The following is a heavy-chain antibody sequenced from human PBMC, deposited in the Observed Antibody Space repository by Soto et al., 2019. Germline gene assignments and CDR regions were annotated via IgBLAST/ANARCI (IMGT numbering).Heavy chain of an antibody. Sequence: QLQLQESGPGLVKPSETLSLTCCVSDDSINSDKDYWGWIRQPPGKGLEWIGSHYYRGNAYYNPSLQTRLTFSPANSQSKFSLTLNSVPAADAAVYFCARLEGLATISYYFDSWGPEALVTVPS. D-gene: IGHD3-9*01. CDR1: DDSINSDKDY. CDR3: ARLEGLATISYYFDS. CDR2: HYYRGNA. J-gene: IGHJ4*02. V-gene: IGHV4-39*01.